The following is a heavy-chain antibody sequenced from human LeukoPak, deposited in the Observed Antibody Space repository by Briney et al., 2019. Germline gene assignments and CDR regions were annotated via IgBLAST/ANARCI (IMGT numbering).Heavy chain of an antibody. V-gene: IGHV3-48*03. CDR2: ISSSGSTI. CDR1: AFSFSDYE. D-gene: IGHD3-10*01. Sequence: PGGSLRLSCAASAFSFSDYEMNWVRQAPGKGLEWVSYISSSGSTIYYADSVKGRFTMSRDNAENSLYLQMNGLRAEDTAVYYCVRDFGSYYFDYWGQGTLVTVSS. J-gene: IGHJ4*02. CDR3: VRDFGSYYFDY.